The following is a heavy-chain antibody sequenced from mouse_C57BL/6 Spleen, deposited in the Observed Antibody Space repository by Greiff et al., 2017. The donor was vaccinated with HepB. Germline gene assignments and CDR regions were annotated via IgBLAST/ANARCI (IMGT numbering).Heavy chain of an antibody. CDR1: GYTFTDYE. D-gene: IGHD2-3*01. J-gene: IGHJ2*01. CDR3: TRRLLPRFDY. Sequence: VQLQQSGAELVRPGASVTLSCKASGYTFTDYEMHWVKQTPVHGLEWIGAIDPETGGTAYNQKFKGKAILTADKSSSTAYMELRSLTSEDSAVYYCTRRLLPRFDYWGQGTTLTVSS. CDR2: IDPETGGT. V-gene: IGHV1-15*01.